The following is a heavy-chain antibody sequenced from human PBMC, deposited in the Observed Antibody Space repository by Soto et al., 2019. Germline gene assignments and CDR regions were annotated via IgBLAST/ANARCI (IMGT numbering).Heavy chain of an antibody. D-gene: IGHD6-13*01. V-gene: IGHV4-61*01. J-gene: IGHJ4*02. CDR2: IYYSGST. CDR3: ARVSSSWGLVNYFDY. CDR1: GGSVSSGSYY. Sequence: SETLSLTGTVSGGSVSSGSYYWSWIRQPPGKGLECIGYIYYSGSTNYNPSLKSRVTISVDTSKNQFSLKLSSVTAADTAVYYCARVSSSWGLVNYFDYWGQGTLVTVSS.